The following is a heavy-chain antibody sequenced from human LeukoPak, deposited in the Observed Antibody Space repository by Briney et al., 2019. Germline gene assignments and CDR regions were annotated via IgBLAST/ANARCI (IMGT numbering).Heavy chain of an antibody. CDR3: ARAPPALRLLYDSSGSFDY. CDR2: INTNTGNP. Sequence: ASVKVSFKASGYTFTSYAMNWVRQAPGQGLEWMGWINTNTGNPTYAQGFTGRFVFSLDTSVSTAYLQISSLKAEDTAVYYCARAPPALRLLYDSSGSFDYWGQGTLVTVSS. CDR1: GYTFTSYA. J-gene: IGHJ4*02. V-gene: IGHV7-4-1*02. D-gene: IGHD3-22*01.